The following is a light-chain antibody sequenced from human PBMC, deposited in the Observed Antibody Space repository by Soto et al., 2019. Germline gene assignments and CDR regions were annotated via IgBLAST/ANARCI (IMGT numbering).Light chain of an antibody. Sequence: IVLTQSPGTLSLSPGEIATVSCRASQTGSNSYLAWYQQKSGQAPRLLIYGVSTRATGTPDRFSGSGSGTEFTLTIRRLEPEDFAVYFCQHYVYPQWTFGPGTKVDIK. V-gene: IGKV3-20*01. CDR2: GVS. J-gene: IGKJ1*01. CDR1: QTGSNSY. CDR3: QHYVYPQWT.